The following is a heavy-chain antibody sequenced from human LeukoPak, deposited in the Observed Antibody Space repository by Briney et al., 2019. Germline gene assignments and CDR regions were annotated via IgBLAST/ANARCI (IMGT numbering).Heavy chain of an antibody. CDR3: AASIPHYCSSTSCYPLDY. CDR1: GGSISSSNW. Sequence: SGTLSLTCAVSGGSISSSNWWSWVRQPPGKGLEWIGEIYHSGRTNYNPSLKSRVTISVDKSKNQLSLKLSSVTAADTAVYYCAASIPHYCSSTSCYPLDYWGQGTLVTVSS. J-gene: IGHJ4*02. D-gene: IGHD2-2*01. V-gene: IGHV4-4*02. CDR2: IYHSGRT.